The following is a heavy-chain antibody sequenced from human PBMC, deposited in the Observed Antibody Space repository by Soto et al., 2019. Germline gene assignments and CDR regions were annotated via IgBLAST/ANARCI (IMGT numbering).Heavy chain of an antibody. CDR2: FIPIYGTR. D-gene: IGHD4-17*01. Sequence: SVKVSCKASGGTFSRYAISWVGRAAVQGLEWIGGFIPIYGTRNYAQKFQGRVTITADESTSTAYMELSSLRSEDTAVYYCARAERPYGDYDNYYYAMDVWDQGTSVTVS. V-gene: IGHV1-69*13. CDR1: GGTFSRYA. J-gene: IGHJ6*02. CDR3: ARAERPYGDYDNYYYAMDV.